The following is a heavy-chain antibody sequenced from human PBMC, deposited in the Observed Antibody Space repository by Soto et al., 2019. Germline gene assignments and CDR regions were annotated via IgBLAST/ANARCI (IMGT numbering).Heavy chain of an antibody. V-gene: IGHV3-23*01. CDR1: GFTFSSYA. CDR2: IRSSGDRT. J-gene: IGHJ6*02. D-gene: IGHD1-1*01. CDR3: AKQQGPGTPYYYAMDV. Sequence: ESVGGLVQPGGSLRLSCAASGFTFSSYAMSWVRQAPGKGLEWVSVIRSSGDRTYYADSVKGRFTISRDNSKNTLYMQMNSLRAEDTAVYYCAKQQGPGTPYYYAMDVWGQGTTVTVSS.